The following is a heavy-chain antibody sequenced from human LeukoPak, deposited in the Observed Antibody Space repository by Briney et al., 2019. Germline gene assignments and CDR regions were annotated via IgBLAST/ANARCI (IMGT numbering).Heavy chain of an antibody. Sequence: SETLSLTCAVYGGSFSGYYWSWIRQPPGKGLEWIGEINHSGSTNYNPSLKSRVTISVDTSKNQSSLKLSSVTAADTAVYYCARVEQLWFSLGEWYYFDYWGQGTLVTVSS. D-gene: IGHD5-18*01. CDR1: GGSFSGYY. CDR2: INHSGST. V-gene: IGHV4-34*01. CDR3: ARVEQLWFSLGEWYYFDY. J-gene: IGHJ4*02.